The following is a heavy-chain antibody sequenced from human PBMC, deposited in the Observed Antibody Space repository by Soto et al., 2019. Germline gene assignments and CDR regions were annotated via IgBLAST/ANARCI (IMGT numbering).Heavy chain of an antibody. Sequence: SETLSLTCTVSGASISSYHWSWIRQPAGKGLEWIGRIYTSGTTNYNPSLVSRVTMSVDMSKNQFSLNLSSVTAADAAVYYCARGPYCGGDCYFASWGQGTLVTVSS. V-gene: IGHV4-4*07. CDR1: GASISSYH. D-gene: IGHD2-21*02. J-gene: IGHJ5*01. CDR2: IYTSGTT. CDR3: ARGPYCGGDCYFAS.